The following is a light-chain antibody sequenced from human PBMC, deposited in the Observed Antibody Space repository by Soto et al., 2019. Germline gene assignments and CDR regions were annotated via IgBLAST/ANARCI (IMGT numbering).Light chain of an antibody. CDR2: EVN. V-gene: IGLV2-8*01. CDR3: SSYAGRSNLV. J-gene: IGLJ2*01. CDR1: SSDVGAYKF. Sequence: QSVLTQPPSASGSPGQSVTISCTGTSSDVGAYKFVSWYQLHPGKAPKLMIYEVNVRPSGVPDRFSGSKSGNTASLTVSGLQVEDEADYYCSSYAGRSNLVFGGGTKLTVL.